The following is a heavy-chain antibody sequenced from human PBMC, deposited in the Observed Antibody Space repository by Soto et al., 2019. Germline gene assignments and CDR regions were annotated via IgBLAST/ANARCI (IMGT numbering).Heavy chain of an antibody. V-gene: IGHV5-51*01. CDR1: CYRFTSHW. CDR3: AKTYCSSTSCHYYYYYGMDV. J-gene: IGHJ6*02. D-gene: IGHD2-2*01. Sequence: PGASLKISCNGSCYRFTSHWIGWVRQMPGNGLEWMGIIYPGDSDTRYRQSFQGQFTITADKTITTAYLKWSSMKASVTAMNYCAKTYCSSTSCHYYYYYGMDVWGQGITVTVSS. CDR2: IYPGDSDT.